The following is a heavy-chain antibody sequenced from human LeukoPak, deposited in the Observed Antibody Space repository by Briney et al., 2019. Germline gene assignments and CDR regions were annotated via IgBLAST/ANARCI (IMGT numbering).Heavy chain of an antibody. CDR2: ISGGGSST. J-gene: IGHJ4*02. D-gene: IGHD1-1*01. CDR3: AKGGPTTTRYEYFDY. CDR1: GFTFSTYG. V-gene: IGHV3-23*01. Sequence: GGSLRLSCAASGFTFSTYGMSWVRQAPGKGLEWISVISGGGSSTYYADSVRGRFPISRDNSKNTLFLQMNSLRVEDTAVYYCAKGGPTTTRYEYFDYWGQGILVTVSS.